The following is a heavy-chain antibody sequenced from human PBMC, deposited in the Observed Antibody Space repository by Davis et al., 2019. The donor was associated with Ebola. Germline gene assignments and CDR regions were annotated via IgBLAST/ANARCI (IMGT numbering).Heavy chain of an antibody. CDR2: IYYSGST. J-gene: IGHJ5*02. CDR3: ARNADYSNYQKTSYNWFDP. Sequence: SETLFLTCTVSGGSISSSSYYWGWLRQPPGKGLEWIGSIYYSGSTYYNPSPKSRVTISVHTSKNQFSLKLSSVTAADTAVYYCARNADYSNYQKTSYNWFDPWGQGTLVTVSS. CDR1: GGSISSSSYY. V-gene: IGHV4-39*01. D-gene: IGHD4-11*01.